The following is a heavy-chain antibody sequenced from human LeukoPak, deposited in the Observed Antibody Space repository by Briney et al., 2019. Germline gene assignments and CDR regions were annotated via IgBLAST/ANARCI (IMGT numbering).Heavy chain of an antibody. D-gene: IGHD2-2*01. CDR3: TKGGVPAAIHYFDY. J-gene: IGHJ4*02. Sequence: GGSLRLSCAASGFTFSIYAMSWVRQAPGKGLEWVSGISGSGGSTYYADSAKGRFTISRDNSKNTLYLQMNSLRAEDTAVYYCTKGGVPAAIHYFDYWGQGTLVTVSS. CDR1: GFTFSIYA. V-gene: IGHV3-23*01. CDR2: ISGSGGST.